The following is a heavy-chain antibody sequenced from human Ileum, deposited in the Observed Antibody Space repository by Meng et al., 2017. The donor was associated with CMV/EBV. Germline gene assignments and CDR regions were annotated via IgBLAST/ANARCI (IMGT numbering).Heavy chain of an antibody. Sequence: GQLQESGPGLVDPSEPLSRTCTVVGGSIRNYCWSWIRQPAGKGLEWIGRIYTGGSPNYNPSLYSRVTMSLDTSKNQFSLKLNSVTAADTAVYYCARLNYYDSREFDYWGQGTLVTVSS. D-gene: IGHD3-22*01. CDR3: ARLNYYDSREFDY. CDR1: GGSIRNYC. V-gene: IGHV4-4*07. J-gene: IGHJ4*02. CDR2: IYTGGSP.